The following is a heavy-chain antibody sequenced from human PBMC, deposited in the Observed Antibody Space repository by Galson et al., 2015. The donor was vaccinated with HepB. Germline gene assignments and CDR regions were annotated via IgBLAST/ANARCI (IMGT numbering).Heavy chain of an antibody. D-gene: IGHD2-2*01. CDR1: GGSISSSTYY. J-gene: IGHJ4*02. CDR3: AGPLICSTTSCTLNYY. V-gene: IGHV4-39*07. Sequence: ETLSLTCTVSGGSISSSTYYWGWIRQPPGKGLEWIGSIYYSGSTYYNPSLKSRVTISVDTSKTQFSLKLSSVTAADTAVYYCAGPLICSTTSCTLNYYWGQGTLVTVSS. CDR2: IYYSGST.